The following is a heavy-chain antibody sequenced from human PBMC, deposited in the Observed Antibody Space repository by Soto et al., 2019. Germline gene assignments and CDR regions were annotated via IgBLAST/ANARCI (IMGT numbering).Heavy chain of an antibody. CDR1: GFTFSSYG. Sequence: PGGSLRLSCAASGFTFSSYGMHWVRQAPGKGLEWVAVISYDGSNKYYADSVKGRFTISRDNSKNTLYLQMNSLRAEDTAVYYCAKDYRGSGGYYFDYWGQGTLVTVSS. CDR2: ISYDGSNK. CDR3: AKDYRGSGGYYFDY. J-gene: IGHJ4*02. V-gene: IGHV3-30*18. D-gene: IGHD3-16*01.